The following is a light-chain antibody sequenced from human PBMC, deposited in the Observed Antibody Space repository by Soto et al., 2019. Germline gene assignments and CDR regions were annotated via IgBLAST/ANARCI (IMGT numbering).Light chain of an antibody. CDR2: EVS. CDR3: SSNTGNNNFVV. J-gene: IGLJ2*01. V-gene: IGLV2-8*01. Sequence: QSALTQPPSASGSLGQSVTISCTGTSSDVGAYNYVSWYQQHPDRAPKVLIYEVSQRPSGVPDRFSGSKSGNTASLTVSGLQAEDEADYYCSSNTGNNNFVVFGGGTQLTVL. CDR1: SSDVGAYNY.